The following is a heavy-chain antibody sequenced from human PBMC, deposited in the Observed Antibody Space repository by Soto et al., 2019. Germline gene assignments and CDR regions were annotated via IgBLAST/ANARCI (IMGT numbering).Heavy chain of an antibody. Sequence: QVQLVESGGGVVQPGRSLRLSCAASGFTFSSSAMHWVRQAPGKGLEWVASIWYDGSKKYYADSVKGRFTISRDNSKNTVYLHMSSLRAEDTAVYYCAKAPFTIYDTSGYYDYWGQGTLVTVSS. D-gene: IGHD3-22*01. CDR1: GFTFSSSA. V-gene: IGHV3-33*06. J-gene: IGHJ4*02. CDR3: AKAPFTIYDTSGYYDY. CDR2: IWYDGSKK.